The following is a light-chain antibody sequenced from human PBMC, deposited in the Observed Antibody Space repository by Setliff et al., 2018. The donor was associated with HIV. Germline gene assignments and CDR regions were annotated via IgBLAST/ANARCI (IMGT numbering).Light chain of an antibody. CDR3: TSFGRNSLFV. Sequence: QSALTQPASVSASPGQSITISCTGTSGDIGAFTFVSWYQQYPGKAPKLLIYEVNERPSGVSARSSGFKSGNTASLIISGLQAEDEADYYCTSFGRNSLFVFGSGTKVTVL. J-gene: IGLJ1*01. V-gene: IGLV2-14*01. CDR1: SGDIGAFTF. CDR2: EVN.